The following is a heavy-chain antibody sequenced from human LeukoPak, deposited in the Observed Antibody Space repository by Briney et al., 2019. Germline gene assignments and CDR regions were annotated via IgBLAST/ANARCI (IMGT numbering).Heavy chain of an antibody. D-gene: IGHD4-17*01. CDR2: IYNAVTI. J-gene: IGHJ4*02. CDR1: GFTVSSNY. V-gene: IGHV3-53*01. Sequence: GGSLRLPCAASGFTVSSNYMNWVRQAPGKGLEWVSVIYNAVTIHYADSVKGRFTISSDNSKNTVYLQMNSLRAEDTAVYYCILTTVTTSVEYWGQGTLVTVSS. CDR3: ILTTVTTSVEY.